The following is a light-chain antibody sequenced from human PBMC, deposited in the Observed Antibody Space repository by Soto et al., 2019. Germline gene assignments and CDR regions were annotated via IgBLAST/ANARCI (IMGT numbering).Light chain of an antibody. V-gene: IGKV1-12*01. Sequence: DIQLAQSPSSVSASVGDRVTITCRASQGLAGWLGWYQQKPGTAPKLLISGASSLQNGVPSRFRGCASATDFSLTISSLQPDDFATYFCQQASSFPITFGHGTRLEFK. J-gene: IGKJ5*01. CDR1: QGLAGW. CDR3: QQASSFPIT. CDR2: GAS.